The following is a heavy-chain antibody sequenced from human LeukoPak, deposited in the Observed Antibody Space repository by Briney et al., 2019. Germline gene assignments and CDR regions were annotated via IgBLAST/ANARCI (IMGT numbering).Heavy chain of an antibody. CDR2: ISSSSSTI. J-gene: IGHJ2*01. CDR3: ARDDCSSTSCYVPPGYFDL. Sequence: PGGSLRLSCAASGFTFSSYSMNWVRQAPGKGLEWVSYISSSSSTIYYADSVKGRFTISRDNAKNSLYLQMNSLRAEDTAVYYCARDDCSSTSCYVPPGYFDLWGRGPLVTVSS. D-gene: IGHD2-2*01. CDR1: GFTFSSYS. V-gene: IGHV3-48*01.